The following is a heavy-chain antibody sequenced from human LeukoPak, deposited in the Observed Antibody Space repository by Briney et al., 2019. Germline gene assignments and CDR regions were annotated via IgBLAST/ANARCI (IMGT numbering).Heavy chain of an antibody. CDR3: ATVDDLDAFGI. CDR2: TSDDGNDK. V-gene: IGHV3-30*04. J-gene: IGHJ3*02. D-gene: IGHD2-2*03. CDR1: VFTFSSYA. Sequence: GGSLRLSCAASVFTFSSYAMHWVRQAPYKGLEWVAVTSDDGNDKYYADSVKGRFTISRDNSKNTLYLQMNSLRTEGTAIYYCATVDDLDAFGIWGQGTMVTVSS.